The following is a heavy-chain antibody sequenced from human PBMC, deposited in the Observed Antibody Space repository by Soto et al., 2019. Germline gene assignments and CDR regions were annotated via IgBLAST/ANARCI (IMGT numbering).Heavy chain of an antibody. V-gene: IGHV3-74*01. CDR3: ARSPGGYYND. Sequence: EVQLVESGGGLVQPGGSLRLSCADSGFSFSSYWMHWVRQGPGKGLVWVSRINTDGSSTNYADSVKGRFTISRDNATTTVYLQMSSLRAEDTAVYYCARSPGGYYNDWGQGTMVTVSS. CDR2: INTDGSST. CDR1: GFSFSSYW. J-gene: IGHJ3*01. D-gene: IGHD3-10*01.